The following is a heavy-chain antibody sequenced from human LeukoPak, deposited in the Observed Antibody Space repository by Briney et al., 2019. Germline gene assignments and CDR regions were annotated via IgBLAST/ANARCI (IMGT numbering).Heavy chain of an antibody. V-gene: IGHV3-23*01. CDR2: ISGSGGST. CDR1: GFTFSSYA. J-gene: IGHJ6*02. D-gene: IGHD3-3*01. CDR3: AKQRDSLRFLEWLSLDHYYYYYGMDV. Sequence: GGSLRLSCAASGFTFSSYAMSWVRQAPGKGLEWVSAISGSGGSTYYADSVKGRFTISRDNSKNTLYLQMNSLRAEDTAVYYCAKQRDSLRFLEWLSLDHYYYYYGMDVWGQGTTVTVSS.